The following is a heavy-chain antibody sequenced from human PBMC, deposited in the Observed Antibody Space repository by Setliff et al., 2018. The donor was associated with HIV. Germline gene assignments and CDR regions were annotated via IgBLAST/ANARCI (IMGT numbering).Heavy chain of an antibody. CDR2: IYYNGNT. D-gene: IGHD6-13*01. Sequence: TLSLTCTVSGGSISSPFYYWGWIRQAPGKGLEWIGNIYYNGNTNYKPSLERRLTISVDTSKNQFSLSLSSVTATDTALYFCAAAEGQGPWYFFDNWGQGTQVTVS. CDR1: GGSISSPFYY. V-gene: IGHV4-39*01. J-gene: IGHJ4*02. CDR3: AAAEGQGPWYFFDN.